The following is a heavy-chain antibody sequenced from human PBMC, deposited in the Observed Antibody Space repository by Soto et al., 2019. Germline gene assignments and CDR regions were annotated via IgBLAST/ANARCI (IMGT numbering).Heavy chain of an antibody. Sequence: AASVKVSCKASGYAFTSYDITWVRQATGQGLEWMGWMNPNSGSTGYAQKFQGRVTITRSTSISTAYMELSSLRSEATAVYYCARGPHCISPSCYRNSGDPWG. V-gene: IGHV1-8*01. D-gene: IGHD2-2*01. J-gene: IGHJ5*02. CDR3: ARGPHCISPSCYRNSGDP. CDR1: GYAFTSYD. CDR2: MNPNSGST.